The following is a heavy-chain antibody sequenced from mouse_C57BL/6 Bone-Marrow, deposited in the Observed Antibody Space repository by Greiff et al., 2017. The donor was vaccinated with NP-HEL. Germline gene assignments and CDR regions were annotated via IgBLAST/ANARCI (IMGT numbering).Heavy chain of an antibody. D-gene: IGHD1-3*01. J-gene: IGHJ2*01. CDR3: TAKWDDDY. CDR1: GFTLSNYW. V-gene: IGHV6-3*01. CDR2: IRLKSDNYAT. Sequence: EVKLVESGGGLVQPGGSMKLSCVASGFTLSNYWMNWVRPSPEKGLEWVAQIRLKSDNYATHYAESVKGRFTISRDDSKSSVYLQMNNLRAEDTGIYYCTAKWDDDYWGQGTTLTVSS.